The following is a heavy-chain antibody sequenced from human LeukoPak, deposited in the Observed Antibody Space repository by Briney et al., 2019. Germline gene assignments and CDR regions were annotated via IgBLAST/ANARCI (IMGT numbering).Heavy chain of an antibody. CDR2: LRPDGSDK. Sequence: GVSLRLSCAASGLTFSGYWMTWVRQDPGKGLEWVANLRPDGSDKYYADSVKGRFTISRDNAKNSLYLQMNGLRADDTAIYYCARDAYDDASESWGQGTLVTVSS. J-gene: IGHJ5*02. CDR1: GLTFSGYW. V-gene: IGHV3-7*01. D-gene: IGHD3-3*01. CDR3: ARDAYDDASES.